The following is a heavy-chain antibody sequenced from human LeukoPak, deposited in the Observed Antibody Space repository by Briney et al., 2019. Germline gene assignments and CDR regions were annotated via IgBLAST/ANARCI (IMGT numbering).Heavy chain of an antibody. J-gene: IGHJ6*02. CDR3: AGGYSSCWYYYYYYGMDV. D-gene: IGHD6-13*01. Sequence: RTGGSLTLACAASGYTFSSYSMNWVRQAPGKWLEWVSHISSSSSTIYYADSVKGRFTISRDNAKNSLYLQMNSLRAEDTAVYYCAGGYSSCWYYYYYYGMDVWGQGTTVTVSS. CDR2: ISSSSSTI. CDR1: GYTFSSYS. V-gene: IGHV3-48*01.